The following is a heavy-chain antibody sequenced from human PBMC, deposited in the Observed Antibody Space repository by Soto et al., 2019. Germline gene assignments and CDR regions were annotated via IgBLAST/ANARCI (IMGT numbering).Heavy chain of an antibody. V-gene: IGHV1-18*01. J-gene: IGHJ4*02. CDR3: ARDTSNSFDY. Sequence: HVQLVQSGGELKKPGASVKVSCNTSGYTFNTYFISWVRQAPGQGLEWMGWISPHNGHTNYAEKFQGRVSMTTDTITKTAYMELRNVRFDDTAVYYCARDTSNSFDYGGQGTPVTVSS. D-gene: IGHD2-2*01. CDR1: GYTFNTYF. CDR2: ISPHNGHT.